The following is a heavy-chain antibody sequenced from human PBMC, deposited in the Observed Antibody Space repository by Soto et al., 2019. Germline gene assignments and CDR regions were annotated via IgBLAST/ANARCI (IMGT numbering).Heavy chain of an antibody. D-gene: IGHD6-13*01. CDR3: ARGAPLLYSSSWYYFDY. CDR2: ISYDGSNK. CDR1: GFTFSSYA. J-gene: IGHJ4*02. V-gene: IGHV3-30-3*01. Sequence: GGSLRLSCAASGFTFSSYAMHWVRQAPGKGLEWVAVISYDGSNKYYADSVKGRFTISRDNSKNTLYLQMNSLRAEDTAVYYCARGAPLLYSSSWYYFDYWGQGTLVTVSS.